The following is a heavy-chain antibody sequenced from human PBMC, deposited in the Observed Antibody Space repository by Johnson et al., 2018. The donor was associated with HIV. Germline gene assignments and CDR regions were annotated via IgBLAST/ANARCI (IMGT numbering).Heavy chain of an antibody. D-gene: IGHD6-6*01. CDR1: GFTFSSYA. Sequence: QVQLVESGGGVVQPGRSLRLSCAASGFTFSSYAMHWVRQAPGKGLEWVAVISYDGSNKYYADSVKGRFTISRDNSKNTLYLQMNSLRAEDTAVYYCARAEQLAVGAFDIWGQGTMVTVSS. V-gene: IGHV3-30*04. J-gene: IGHJ3*02. CDR3: ARAEQLAVGAFDI. CDR2: ISYDGSNK.